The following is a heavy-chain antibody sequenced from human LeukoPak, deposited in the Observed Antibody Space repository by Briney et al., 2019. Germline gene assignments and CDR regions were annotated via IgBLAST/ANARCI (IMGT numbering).Heavy chain of an antibody. CDR2: RESNGYT. CDR3: ARGVYGAYFDF. J-gene: IGHJ4*02. D-gene: IGHD4-17*01. CDR1: GGSFSGYY. Sequence: SETLSLTCSFSGGSFSGYYWSWLRQPPGKGLEWIAYRESNGYTEYYPSLMSRVKISLDTSRNQLSLKLTSVTAADTAVYYCARGVYGAYFDFWGQGTLVTVSS. V-gene: IGHV4-59*01.